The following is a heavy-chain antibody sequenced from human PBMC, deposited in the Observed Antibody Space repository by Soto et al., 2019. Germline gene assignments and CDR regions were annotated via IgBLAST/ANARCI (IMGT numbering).Heavy chain of an antibody. Sequence: DVQLVESGGGLVQPGGSLRLSCAASGITFINYWMTWVRQVPGKGLECVANITEDGSEKYFVDSVKGRFTISRDNARNSLYLQRNSLRAEDTAVYCCAFDGGGYSYGYYFDYWGQGALVSVSS. CDR3: AFDGGGYSYGYYFDY. J-gene: IGHJ4*02. CDR1: GITFINYW. CDR2: ITEDGSEK. V-gene: IGHV3-7*05. D-gene: IGHD5-18*01.